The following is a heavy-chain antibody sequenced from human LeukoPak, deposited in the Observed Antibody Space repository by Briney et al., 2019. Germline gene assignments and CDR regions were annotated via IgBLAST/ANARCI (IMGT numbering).Heavy chain of an antibody. D-gene: IGHD3-10*01. CDR2: INPNSGGT. V-gene: IGHV1-2*02. CDR1: VYTFTAYY. CDR3: ASGGGITMDRGVMDYYYYYMDV. Sequence: PRASVNVSRPPSVYTFTAYYIHWVRHAPGQGREWMGWINPNSGGTNYAQQFQGRVTMTRDTSISTAYMERGRLRSAEPHRYFCASGGGITMDRGVMDYYYYYMDVWGKGTTVTVSS. J-gene: IGHJ6*03.